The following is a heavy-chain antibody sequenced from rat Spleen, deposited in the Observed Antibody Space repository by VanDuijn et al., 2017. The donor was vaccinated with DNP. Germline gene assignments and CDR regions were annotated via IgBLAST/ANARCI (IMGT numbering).Heavy chain of an antibody. J-gene: IGHJ2*01. D-gene: IGHD1-12*02. V-gene: IGHV3-3*01. CDR1: GYSITSSYR. Sequence: EVQLQESGPGLVKPSQSLSLTCSVTGYSITSSYRWNWIRKFPGNKLEWMGYINNAGSTNYNPSLKSRISITRDTSKNQFFLQVNSVTTEDTATYFCARSYYNGTYYFDYWGQGVMVTVSS. CDR2: INNAGST. CDR3: ARSYYNGTYYFDY.